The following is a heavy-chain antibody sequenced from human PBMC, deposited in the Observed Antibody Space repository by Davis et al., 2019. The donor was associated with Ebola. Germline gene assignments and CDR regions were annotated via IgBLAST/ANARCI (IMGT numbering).Heavy chain of an antibody. J-gene: IGHJ5*02. V-gene: IGHV4-34*01. CDR3: ARRNRYCSGGSCRNWFDP. CDR2: INHSGST. D-gene: IGHD2-15*01. Sequence: GSLRLSCAVYDGSFSGYYWSWIRQPPGKGLEWIGEINHSGSTNYNPSLKSRVTISVDTSKNQFSLKLSSVTAADTAVYYCARRNRYCSGGSCRNWFDPWGQGTLVTVSS. CDR1: DGSFSGYY.